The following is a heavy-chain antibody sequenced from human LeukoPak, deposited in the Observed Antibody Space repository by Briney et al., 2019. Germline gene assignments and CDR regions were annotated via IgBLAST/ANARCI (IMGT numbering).Heavy chain of an antibody. CDR3: ARGGDWGYFDY. D-gene: IGHD7-27*01. CDR2: INHSGST. V-gene: IGHV4-34*01. Sequence: SETLSLTCAVYGGSFSGYYWSWIRQPPGKGLEWIGEINHSGSTNYNPSLKSRVTISVDTSKNQFSLKLSSVTAADTAVYYCARGGDWGYFDYWGQGTLVTVSS. J-gene: IGHJ4*02. CDR1: GGSFSGYY.